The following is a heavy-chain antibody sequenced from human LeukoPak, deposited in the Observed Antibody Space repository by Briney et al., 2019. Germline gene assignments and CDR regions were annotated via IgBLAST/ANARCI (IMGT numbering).Heavy chain of an antibody. CDR2: IKQDGSEK. V-gene: IGHV3-7*01. J-gene: IGHJ4*02. CDR1: GFTFSSYW. Sequence: PGGSLRLSCAASGFTFSSYWMSWVRQAPGKGLEWVANIKQDGSEKYYVDSVKGRFTISRDNAKNSLYLQMNSLRAEDTAVYYCARESKVVVYSPLDYWGQGTLVTVSS. CDR3: ARESKVVVYSPLDY. D-gene: IGHD3-22*01.